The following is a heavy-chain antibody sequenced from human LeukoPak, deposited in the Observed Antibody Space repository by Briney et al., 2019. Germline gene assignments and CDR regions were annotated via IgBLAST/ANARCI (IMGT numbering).Heavy chain of an antibody. Sequence: GGSLRLSCAASEFTFSSYNMNWVRQAPGKGLEWVSSISSSSDYIYYADSVKGRFTISRDNAKNSLYLQMNSLRAEDTAVYYCARAEWELPDYWGQGTLVTVSS. CDR1: EFTFSSYN. J-gene: IGHJ4*02. D-gene: IGHD1-26*01. V-gene: IGHV3-21*01. CDR3: ARAEWELPDY. CDR2: ISSSSDYI.